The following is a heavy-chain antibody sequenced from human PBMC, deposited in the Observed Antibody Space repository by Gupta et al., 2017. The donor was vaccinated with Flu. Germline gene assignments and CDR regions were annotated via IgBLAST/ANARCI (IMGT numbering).Heavy chain of an antibody. J-gene: IGHJ4*02. Sequence: QVQLVESGGGVVQPGRSLRLSCAASGFTFSSYGMHWVRQAPGKGLEWVAVIWYDGSNKYYADSVKGRFTISRDNSKNTLYLQMNSLRAEDTAVYYCAREARYGDYVGGGDYWGQGTLVTVSS. CDR3: AREARYGDYVGGGDY. V-gene: IGHV3-33*01. CDR2: IWYDGSNK. D-gene: IGHD4-17*01. CDR1: GFTFSSYG.